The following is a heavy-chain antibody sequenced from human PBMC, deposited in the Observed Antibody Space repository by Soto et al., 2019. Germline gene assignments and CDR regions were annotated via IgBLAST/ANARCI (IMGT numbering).Heavy chain of an antibody. V-gene: IGHV1-8*01. CDR3: ARERAAAGSNWFDP. CDR1: GYTFTSYD. Sequence: ASAKVSCKASGYTFTSYDINWVRQATGQGLEWMGWMNPNSGNTGYAQKFQGRVTMTRNTSISTAYMELSSLRSEDTAVYYCARERAAAGSNWFDPWGQGTLVTVSS. J-gene: IGHJ5*02. D-gene: IGHD6-13*01. CDR2: MNPNSGNT.